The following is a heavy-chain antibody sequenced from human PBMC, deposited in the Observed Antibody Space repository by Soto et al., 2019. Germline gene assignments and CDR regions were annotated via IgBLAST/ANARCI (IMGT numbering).Heavy chain of an antibody. J-gene: IGHJ4*02. CDR1: GFTFSSYG. V-gene: IGHV3-30*18. CDR2: ISYDGSKK. CDR3: AKDHRDLWLGEFPIYYFDY. D-gene: IGHD3-10*01. Sequence: VGSLRLSCAASGFTFSSYGMHWVRQAPGKGMEWVAVISYDGSKKYYADSVKGRFTISRDNSKNTLYLQMNSLRAEDTAVYYCAKDHRDLWLGEFPIYYFDYWGQGTLVTVSS.